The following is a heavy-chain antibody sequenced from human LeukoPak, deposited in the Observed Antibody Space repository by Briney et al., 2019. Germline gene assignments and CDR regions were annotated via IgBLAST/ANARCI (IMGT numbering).Heavy chain of an antibody. J-gene: IGHJ4*02. CDR2: ISWNSGSI. CDR3: AKSTGAYYYDSSGLYYFDY. D-gene: IGHD3-22*01. V-gene: IGHV3-9*01. CDR1: GFTFDDYA. Sequence: GRSLRLSCAASGFTFDDYAMHWVRQAPGKGLEWVSGISWNSGSIGYADSVKGRFTISRDNAKNSLYLQMNSLRAEDTALYYCAKSTGAYYYDSSGLYYFDYWGQGTLVTVSS.